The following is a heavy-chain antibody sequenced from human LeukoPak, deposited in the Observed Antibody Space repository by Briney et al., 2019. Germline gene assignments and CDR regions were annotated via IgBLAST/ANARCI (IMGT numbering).Heavy chain of an antibody. CDR1: GFTFSSYA. CDR2: ISYDGSNK. Sequence: GGSLRLSCAASGFTFSSYAMHWVRQAPGKGLEWVAVISYDGSNKYYADSVKGRFTISRDNSKNTLYLQMNSLRAEDTAVYYCARALRYFDSVWGGVDYWGQGTLVTVSS. CDR3: ARALRYFDSVWGGVDY. J-gene: IGHJ4*02. V-gene: IGHV3-30-3*01. D-gene: IGHD3-9*01.